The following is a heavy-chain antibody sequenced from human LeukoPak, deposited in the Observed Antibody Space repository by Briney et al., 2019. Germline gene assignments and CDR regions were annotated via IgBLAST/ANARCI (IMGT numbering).Heavy chain of an antibody. CDR3: ARQLVVVIATRAFDI. D-gene: IGHD2-21*01. J-gene: IGHJ3*02. CDR2: IYYSGST. Sequence: PSETLSLTCTVSGGSISSYYWSWIRQPPGKGLEWIGYIYYSGSTNYNPSLKSRVTISVDTSKNQFSLKLSSVTAADTAVYYCARQLVVVIATRAFDIWGQGTMVTVSS. CDR1: GGSISSYY. V-gene: IGHV4-59*08.